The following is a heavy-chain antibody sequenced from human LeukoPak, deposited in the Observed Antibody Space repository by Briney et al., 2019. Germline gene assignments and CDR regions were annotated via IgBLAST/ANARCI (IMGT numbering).Heavy chain of an antibody. Sequence: GGSLRLSCAASGFTFSTYAMTWLRQAPGKGLEWVSTISISAVSTYYADSVKGRFTISRDNSKNTLFLQMISLSAEDTAVYYCAKTRDGYYYDWSQGTLVTVSS. CDR1: GFTFSTYA. CDR3: AKTRDGYYYD. CDR2: ISISAVST. J-gene: IGHJ4*02. D-gene: IGHD3-22*01. V-gene: IGHV3-23*05.